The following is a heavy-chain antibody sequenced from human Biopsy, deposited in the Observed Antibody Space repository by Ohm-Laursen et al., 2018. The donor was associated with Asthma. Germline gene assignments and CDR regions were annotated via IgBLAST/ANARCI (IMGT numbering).Heavy chain of an antibody. CDR2: IIPIFGTA. Sequence: SVKVSCKTSGYTFTSYGISWVRQAPGQGLEWMGGIIPIFGTANYAQKFQGRVTITADESTSTAYMELSSLRSEDTAVYYCARSSHINWGGYFDYWGQGTLVTVSS. CDR1: GYTFTSYG. J-gene: IGHJ4*02. V-gene: IGHV1-69*13. D-gene: IGHD7-27*01. CDR3: ARSSHINWGGYFDY.